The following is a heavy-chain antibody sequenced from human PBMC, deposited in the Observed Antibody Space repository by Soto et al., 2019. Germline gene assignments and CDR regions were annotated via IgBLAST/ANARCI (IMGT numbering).Heavy chain of an antibody. J-gene: IGHJ4*02. CDR2: IYYSGST. CDR1: GGSISSSDW. Sequence: PSETLSLTCAVSGGSISSSDWWRWVRQPPGKGLEWIGSIYYSGSTYYNPSLKSRVTISVDTSKNQFSLKLSSVTAADTAVYYCASSIAAAYNAIYFDYWGQGTLVTVSS. V-gene: IGHV4-39*01. CDR3: ASSIAAAYNAIYFDY. D-gene: IGHD6-13*01.